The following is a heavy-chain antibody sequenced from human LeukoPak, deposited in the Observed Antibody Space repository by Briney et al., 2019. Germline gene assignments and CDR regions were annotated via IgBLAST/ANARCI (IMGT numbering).Heavy chain of an antibody. CDR1: GDTFTNFY. Sequence: GALKVSCEASGDTFTNFYISWVRQATGQGLECMGWMNPNSGNTRYAQKSQGGVTITINTTISTAYIELSILRAERTAVYYSAREEHVLLWFGETRSFYLCGRSSLVTPSS. CDR3: AREEHVLLWFGETRSFYL. CDR2: MNPNSGNT. V-gene: IGHV1-8*02. D-gene: IGHD3-10*01. J-gene: IGHJ2*01.